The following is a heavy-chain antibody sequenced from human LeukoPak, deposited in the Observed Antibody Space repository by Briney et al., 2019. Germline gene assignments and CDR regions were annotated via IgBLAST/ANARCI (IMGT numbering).Heavy chain of an antibody. CDR3: ARAGSSGWYAFDI. Sequence: PGGSLRLSCAASGFTFSSYSMNWVRQAPGKGLEGVSSISSSSSYIYYADSVKGRFTISRDNAKNSLYLQMNSLRAEDTAVYYCARAGSSGWYAFDIWAQGTMVTVSS. CDR2: ISSSSSYI. CDR1: GFTFSSYS. J-gene: IGHJ3*02. D-gene: IGHD6-19*01. V-gene: IGHV3-21*04.